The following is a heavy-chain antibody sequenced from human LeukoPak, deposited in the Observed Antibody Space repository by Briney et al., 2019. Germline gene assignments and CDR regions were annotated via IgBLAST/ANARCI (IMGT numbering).Heavy chain of an antibody. CDR2: IYYSGST. CDR1: GGSISSADYY. CDR3: ARHEGGYTWYLGL. J-gene: IGHJ2*01. V-gene: IGHV4-30-4*01. D-gene: IGHD5-12*01. Sequence: SETLSLTCTVSGGSISSADYYWSWIRQPTGKGLEWIGYIYYSGSTYYNPSLKSRVTISVDTSKNQFSLKLSSVTAADTAVYYCARHEGGYTWYLGLWGRGTLVTVSS.